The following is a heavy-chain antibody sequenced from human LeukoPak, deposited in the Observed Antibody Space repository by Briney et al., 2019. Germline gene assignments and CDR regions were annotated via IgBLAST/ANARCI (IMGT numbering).Heavy chain of an antibody. Sequence: GGSLRLSCAASGFTFSSYWMYWVRQAPGKGLVWVSRINSDGTRTSYADSVKGRFTISRDNSKNTLYLQMNSLRAEDTAVYYCARDWGDQDPLDYWGQGTLVTVSS. V-gene: IGHV3-74*01. D-gene: IGHD2-21*02. CDR2: INSDGTRT. CDR1: GFTFSSYW. CDR3: ARDWGDQDPLDY. J-gene: IGHJ4*02.